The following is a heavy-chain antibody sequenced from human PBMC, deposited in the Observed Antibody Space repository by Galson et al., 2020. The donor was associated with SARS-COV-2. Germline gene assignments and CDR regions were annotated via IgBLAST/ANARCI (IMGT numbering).Heavy chain of an antibody. Sequence: ETSETLSLTCTVSGGSISSGGYYWSRIRQHPGKGLQWLGYIYYSGSTYYNPSLKSRVTISVDTSKNQFSLKLSSVTAADAAVYYCARGRITIFGVVNKPLDYWGQGTLVTVSS. J-gene: IGHJ4*02. D-gene: IGHD3-3*01. V-gene: IGHV4-31*03. CDR3: ARGRITIFGVVNKPLDY. CDR1: GGSISSGGYY. CDR2: IYYSGST.